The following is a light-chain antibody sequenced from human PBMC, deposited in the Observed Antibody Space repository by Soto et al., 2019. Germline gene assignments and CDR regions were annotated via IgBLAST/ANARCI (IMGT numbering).Light chain of an antibody. V-gene: IGKV3-20*01. CDR3: QQYDTSPQT. CDR2: DTF. Sequence: EIELTQSPGTLSLSPGERATLSCRASQSVSSSYLAWYQQKPGQAPRLLIYDTFSRATDIPDRFSGSGSGTDFTLTISGLEPEDFAVYYCQQYDTSPQTFGQGTNLEIK. J-gene: IGKJ1*01. CDR1: QSVSSSY.